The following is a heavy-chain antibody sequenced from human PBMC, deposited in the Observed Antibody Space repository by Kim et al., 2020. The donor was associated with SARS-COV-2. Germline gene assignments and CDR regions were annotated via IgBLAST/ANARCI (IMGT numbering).Heavy chain of an antibody. Sequence: ASVKVSCKASGYTFTSYDINWVRQATGQGLEWMGWMNPNSGNTGYAQKFQGRVTMTRNTSISTAYMELSSLRSEDTAVYYCARVSNFLDYYYYYMDVWGKGTTVTVSS. CDR1: GYTFTSYD. CDR3: ARVSNFLDYYYYYMDV. J-gene: IGHJ6*03. D-gene: IGHD4-4*01. V-gene: IGHV1-8*01. CDR2: MNPNSGNT.